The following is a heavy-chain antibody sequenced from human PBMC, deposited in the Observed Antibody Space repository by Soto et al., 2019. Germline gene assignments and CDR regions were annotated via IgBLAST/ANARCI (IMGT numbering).Heavy chain of an antibody. CDR1: GYTFSRYG. V-gene: IGHV1-18*01. D-gene: IGHD2-8*01. CDR2: ISGYNGDT. J-gene: IGHJ6*02. Sequence: QGQLVQSGPEVKKPGASVKVSCKTSGYTFSRYGISWVRQAPGQGLEWMGWISGYNGDTNYAQKVQGRVTMTIDTSTYTAYKELRSLTSHDTTIYYCAKNGQPPYYYYGMDVWCQGNTVTVSS. CDR3: AKNGQPPYYYYGMDV.